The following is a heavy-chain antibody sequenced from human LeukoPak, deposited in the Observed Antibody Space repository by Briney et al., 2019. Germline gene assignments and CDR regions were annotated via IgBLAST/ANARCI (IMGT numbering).Heavy chain of an antibody. V-gene: IGHV3-30-3*02. J-gene: IGHJ4*02. CDR2: ISYGGSNK. CDR3: AKNRDYDWGPGDY. CDR1: GFTFSSYA. Sequence: GGSLRLSCAASGFTFSSYAMHWVRQAPGKGLEWVAVISYGGSNKYYADSVKGRFTISRDNSKNTLSLQMNRLRAEDTAVYFCAKNRDYDWGPGDYWGQGTLVTVSS. D-gene: IGHD3-16*01.